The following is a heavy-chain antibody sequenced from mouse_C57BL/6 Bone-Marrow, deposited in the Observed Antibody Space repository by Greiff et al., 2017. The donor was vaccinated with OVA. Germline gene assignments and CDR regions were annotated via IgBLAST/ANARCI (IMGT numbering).Heavy chain of an antibody. Sequence: ESGPGLVKPSQSLSLSCSVTGYSITSGYYWNWIRQFPGNKLEWMGYISYDGSNNYNPSLKNRISITRDTSKNQFFLKLNSVTTEDTATYYCARDLDDYGSYYYAMDYWGQGTSVTVSS. CDR1: GYSITSGYY. CDR3: ARDLDDYGSYYYAMDY. CDR2: ISYDGSN. V-gene: IGHV3-6*01. D-gene: IGHD2-4*01. J-gene: IGHJ4*01.